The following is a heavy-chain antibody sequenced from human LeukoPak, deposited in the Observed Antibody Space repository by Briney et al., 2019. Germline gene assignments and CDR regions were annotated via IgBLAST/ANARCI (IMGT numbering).Heavy chain of an antibody. J-gene: IGHJ5*01. Sequence: PGGSLRLSCAASGLIFRNYAMTWVRQAPGKGLEWVSTVSGKGDETFYADSVKSRFTLSRDNSKNAFYLQMNSLSAEDTAVYYCAKGGHYSFFDSWGQGTLVTVSS. CDR1: GLIFRNYA. D-gene: IGHD3-10*01. V-gene: IGHV3-23*01. CDR2: VSGKGDET. CDR3: AKGGHYSFFDS.